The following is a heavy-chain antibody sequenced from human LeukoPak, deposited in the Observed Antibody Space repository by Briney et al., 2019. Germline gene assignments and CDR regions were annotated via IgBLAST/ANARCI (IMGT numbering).Heavy chain of an antibody. V-gene: IGHV3-74*01. J-gene: IGHJ5*02. CDR2: INSDGSST. CDR1: GFTFSSYW. Sequence: GGSLRLSCAASGFTFSSYWMDWVRQAPGKGLVWVSRINSDGSSTSYADSVKGRFTISRDNAKNTLYLQMNSLRAEDTAVYYCARDLYYYDSSGRFDPWGQGTLVTVSS. CDR3: ARDLYYYDSSGRFDP. D-gene: IGHD3-22*01.